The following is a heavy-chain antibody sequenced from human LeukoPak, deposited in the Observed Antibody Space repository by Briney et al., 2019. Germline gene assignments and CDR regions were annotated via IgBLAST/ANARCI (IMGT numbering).Heavy chain of an antibody. V-gene: IGHV4-59*08. CDR2: IYYSGST. Sequence: PSETLSLTCTVSGGSISGYYWSWIRQPPGKGLEWIGSIYYSGSTNYNPSLRGRVTISVDTSKNQFSLKLNSVTAAETAVYYCARHESGSSYKGYFFDYWGQGTLVTVS. CDR1: GGSISGYY. D-gene: IGHD1-26*01. CDR3: ARHESGSSYKGYFFDY. J-gene: IGHJ4*02.